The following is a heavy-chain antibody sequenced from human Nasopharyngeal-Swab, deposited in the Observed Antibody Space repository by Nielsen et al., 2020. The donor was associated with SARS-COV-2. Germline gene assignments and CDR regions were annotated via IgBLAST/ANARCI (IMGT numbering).Heavy chain of an antibody. CDR2: INAGNGNT. Sequence: WVRQAPGQRLEWMGWINAGNGNTKYSQKFQGRVTITADKSTSTAYMELSSLRSEDTAVYYCASPYCSSTSCRLSYYYGMDVWGQGTTVTVSS. CDR3: ASPYCSSTSCRLSYYYGMDV. J-gene: IGHJ6*02. D-gene: IGHD2-2*01. V-gene: IGHV1-3*01.